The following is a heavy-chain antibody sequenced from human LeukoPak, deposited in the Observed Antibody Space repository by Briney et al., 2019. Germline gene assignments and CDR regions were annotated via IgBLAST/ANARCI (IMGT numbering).Heavy chain of an antibody. V-gene: IGHV4-30-4*01. Sequence: SETLSLTCTVSGGSISSGDYYWSWIRQPPGKGLEWVGYIYYSGSTYYNPSLKSRVTISVDTSKNQFSLKLSSVTAADTAVYYCARGRIQLWLIGNWFDPWGQGTLVTVSS. J-gene: IGHJ5*02. CDR3: ARGRIQLWLIGNWFDP. CDR2: IYYSGST. CDR1: GGSISSGDYY. D-gene: IGHD5-18*01.